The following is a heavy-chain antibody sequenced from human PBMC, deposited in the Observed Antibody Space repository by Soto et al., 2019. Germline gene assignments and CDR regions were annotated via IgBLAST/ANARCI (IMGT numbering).Heavy chain of an antibody. Sequence: QVQLQQWGAGLLKPSETLSRTCAVYDGSFSAYYWNWIRQPPGKWLEWIGEINHSGSTNHNPSLKSRVTISVDTSKNQFSLRLSSVTAADTAVYYCARGGHSGWLPYYFDYWGQGTLVTVSS. CDR1: DGSFSAYY. D-gene: IGHD6-19*01. J-gene: IGHJ4*02. V-gene: IGHV4-34*01. CDR2: INHSGST. CDR3: ARGGHSGWLPYYFDY.